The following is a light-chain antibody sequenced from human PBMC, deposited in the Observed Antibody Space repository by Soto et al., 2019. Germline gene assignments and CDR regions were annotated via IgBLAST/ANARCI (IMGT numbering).Light chain of an antibody. J-gene: IGKJ1*01. V-gene: IGKV3-15*01. Sequence: EIVMTQSPATLSVSPGERATLSCRASQSVSSSLAGYQQNPGQSPRLLIYGASTRATGIPARFSGSGSGTEFTLTISSLQSEDFAVYYCQQYNNWPRTFGQGTKVEIK. CDR2: GAS. CDR1: QSVSSS. CDR3: QQYNNWPRT.